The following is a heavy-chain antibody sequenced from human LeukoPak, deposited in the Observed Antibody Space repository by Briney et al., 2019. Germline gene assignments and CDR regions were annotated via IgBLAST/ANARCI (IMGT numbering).Heavy chain of an antibody. CDR3: AKGGRIGEFYLDV. D-gene: IGHD3-10*01. CDR2: ISSGSTYI. J-gene: IGHJ6*03. Sequence: PGGSLRLSCAASGFTFSSYGMHWVRQAPGKGLEWVSSISSGSTYIYYADSVKGRFTISRDNAKNTLYLQMNSLRAEDTAAYYCAKGGRIGEFYLDVWGKGTTVTISS. CDR1: GFTFSSYG. V-gene: IGHV3-21*01.